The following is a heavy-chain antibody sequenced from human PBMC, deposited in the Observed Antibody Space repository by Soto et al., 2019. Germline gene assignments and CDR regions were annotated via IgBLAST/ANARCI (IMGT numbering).Heavy chain of an antibody. CDR3: ARRYDILTGPDAFDI. J-gene: IGHJ3*02. V-gene: IGHV5-10-1*01. Sequence: PGELLNISCKGSGCNFTNYWISWVRQMPGKGLEWMGRIDPSDSYTNYSPSFQGHVTISADKSISTAYLQWSSLKASDTAMYYCARRYDILTGPDAFDIWGQGTMVTVSS. CDR1: GCNFTNYW. CDR2: IDPSDSYT. D-gene: IGHD3-9*01.